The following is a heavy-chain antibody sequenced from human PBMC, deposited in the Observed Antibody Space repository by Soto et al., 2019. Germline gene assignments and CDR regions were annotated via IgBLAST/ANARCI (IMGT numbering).Heavy chain of an antibody. CDR1: GFTFSTYA. CDR2: ITTSGGNT. V-gene: IGHV3-23*01. J-gene: IGHJ6*03. CDR3: AGRYCTNGVCYTNYYYYIDV. Sequence: EVQLLESGGGLVQPGGSLRLSCAASGFTFSTYAMSWVRQAPGKGLEWVSTITTSGGNTYYADSVQGRFTISRDNSKNTLYLQINSLRVGATAVYYCAGRYCTNGVCYTNYYYYIDVWGKGTTVTVSS. D-gene: IGHD2-8*01.